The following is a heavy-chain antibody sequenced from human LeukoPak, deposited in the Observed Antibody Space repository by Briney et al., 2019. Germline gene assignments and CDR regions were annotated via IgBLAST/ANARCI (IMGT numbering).Heavy chain of an antibody. V-gene: IGHV4-34*01. CDR3: ARGVVVTAIHHYYYGMDV. J-gene: IGHJ6*04. CDR1: GGSFSGYY. CDR2: INHSGST. Sequence: SETLSLTCAVYGGSFSGYYWSWIRQPPGKGLEWIGEINHSGSTNYNPSLKSRVTISVDTSKNQFSLKLSSVTAAGTAVYSCARGVVVTAIHHYYYGMDVRGKGTTVTVSS. D-gene: IGHD2-21*02.